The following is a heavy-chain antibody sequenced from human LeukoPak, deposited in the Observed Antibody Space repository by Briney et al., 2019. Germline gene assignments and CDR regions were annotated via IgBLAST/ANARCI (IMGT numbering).Heavy chain of an antibody. V-gene: IGHV3-74*01. CDR1: GFTFSSYW. Sequence: GGSLRLSCAASGFTFSSYWMHWVRQAPGKGLVWVSRINSDGSSTSYADSVKGRFTISRDNAKNTLYLQMNSLRAEDTAVYYCARVVKPTVTWVASSTSCLDYWGQGTLVTVSS. CDR3: ARVVKPTVTWVASSTSCLDY. D-gene: IGHD2-2*01. J-gene: IGHJ4*02. CDR2: INSDGSST.